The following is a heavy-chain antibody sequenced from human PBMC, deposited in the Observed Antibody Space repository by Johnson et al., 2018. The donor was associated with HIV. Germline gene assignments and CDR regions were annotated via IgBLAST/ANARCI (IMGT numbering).Heavy chain of an antibody. CDR2: IRSNANNYAT. CDR3: ARLSGTYQT. Sequence: VQLVESGGALVQPGGSLTLSCAGSGFTFSASAMHWVRQASGKGLAWVGRIRSNANNYATAYAASVKGRFSISRDDSKNTAYLQMSSLKTEDTAIYYCARLSGTYQTWGQGTMVTVSS. V-gene: IGHV3-73*01. J-gene: IGHJ3*01. CDR1: GFTFSASA. D-gene: IGHD1-26*01.